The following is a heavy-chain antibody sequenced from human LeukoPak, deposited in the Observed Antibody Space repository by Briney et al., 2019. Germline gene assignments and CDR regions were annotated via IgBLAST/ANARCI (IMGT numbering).Heavy chain of an antibody. CDR1: GFSFSSYA. V-gene: IGHV3-30*04. CDR2: ISYDGSIK. D-gene: IGHD6-6*01. Sequence: PGRSLRLSCAASGFSFSSYAMHWVRQAPGKGLEWVTTISYDGSIKYYADSVKGRFTISRDSSRNTLSLKMDGLRADDTAVYYCATDGSSSSAYLPYWGQGTLVTVSS. CDR3: ATDGSSSSAYLPY. J-gene: IGHJ4*02.